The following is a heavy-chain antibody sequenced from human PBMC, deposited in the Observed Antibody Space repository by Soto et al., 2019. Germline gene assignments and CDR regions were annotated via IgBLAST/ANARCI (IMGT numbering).Heavy chain of an antibody. J-gene: IGHJ3*02. Sequence: QMQLVQSGPEVKKPGTSVKVSCKASGFTFTSSAMQWVRQARGQRLEWIGWIVVGSGNTNYAQKFQERDTITRDMSTSTAYMELSSLRSEDTAVYYCAGSSGHTTRDAFDIWGQGTMVTVSS. D-gene: IGHD3-22*01. V-gene: IGHV1-58*02. CDR3: AGSSGHTTRDAFDI. CDR2: IVVGSGNT. CDR1: GFTFTSSA.